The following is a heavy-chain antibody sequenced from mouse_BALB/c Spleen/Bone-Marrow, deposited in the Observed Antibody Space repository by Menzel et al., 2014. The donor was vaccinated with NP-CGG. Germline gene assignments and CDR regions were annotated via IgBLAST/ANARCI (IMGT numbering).Heavy chain of an antibody. Sequence: EVQLVESGGDLVKPGGSLKLSSAASGFTFSSYGMSWVRQTPDKRLEWVATISTGGSQTYYTDSVKGRFTISRDNAKNTLYLQMSSLKSEDSAIYYCARRGYDNSYWYFGVWGAGTTVTVSS. D-gene: IGHD2-3*01. CDR2: ISTGGSQT. V-gene: IGHV5-6*01. CDR1: GFTFSSYG. J-gene: IGHJ1*01. CDR3: ARRGYDNSYWYFGV.